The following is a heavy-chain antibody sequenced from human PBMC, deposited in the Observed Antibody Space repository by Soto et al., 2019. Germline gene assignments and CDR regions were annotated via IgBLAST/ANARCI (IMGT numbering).Heavy chain of an antibody. V-gene: IGHV4-31*03. CDR2: IFYSGNT. D-gene: IGHD3-22*01. Sequence: QVQLQESGPGLVKPSQTLSLTCTVSGGSISSGGYYWSWIRQHPGKVLEWIGYIFYSGNTYYTPSLKSRVTISVDTSKNQFSLKLSSVTAADTAVYYCARATYYYDSSGYSDRVLDYWGQGTLVTVSS. CDR1: GGSISSGGYY. J-gene: IGHJ4*02. CDR3: ARATYYYDSSGYSDRVLDY.